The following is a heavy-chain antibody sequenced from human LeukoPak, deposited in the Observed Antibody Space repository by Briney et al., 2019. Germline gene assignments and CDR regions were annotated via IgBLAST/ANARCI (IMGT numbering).Heavy chain of an antibody. CDR3: ASSRHFDY. Sequence: GGSLRLSCAASGFTVSSNYMSWVRQAPGKGLEWVANINQDGGEKYYVDSVKGRFTISRDNAKNSLYLQMNSLRAEDTAVYYCASSRHFDYWGQGTLVTVSS. CDR2: INQDGGEK. D-gene: IGHD2-2*01. J-gene: IGHJ4*02. V-gene: IGHV3-7*01. CDR1: GFTVSSNY.